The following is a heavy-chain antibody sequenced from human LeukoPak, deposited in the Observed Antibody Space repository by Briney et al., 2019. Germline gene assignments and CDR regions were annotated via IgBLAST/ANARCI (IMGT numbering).Heavy chain of an antibody. D-gene: IGHD6-19*01. CDR1: GYTFTGYA. J-gene: IGHJ5*02. CDR3: AREAVAGGSRFDP. V-gene: IGHV7-4-1*02. Sequence: ASVNVSCKASGYTFTGYAMSWVRQAPGQGLEWMGRINTNTGDPTYAQGFTGRFVFSLDISVSTAYLQISSLKAEDTAVYFCAREAVAGGSRFDPWGQGTLVTVSS. CDR2: INTNTGDP.